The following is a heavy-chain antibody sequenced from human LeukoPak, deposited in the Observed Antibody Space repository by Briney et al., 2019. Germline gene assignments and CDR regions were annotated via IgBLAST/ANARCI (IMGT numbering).Heavy chain of an antibody. Sequence: GGSLRLSCAASGFAFSDYVMNWVRQAPGKGLEWVSAISASGGSTYYASSVKGRFTISRDNSKNTLYLQMNSLRADDTAVYYCAKVGYYYGSGSYCLDYWGQGTLVTVSS. CDR3: AKVGYYYGSGSYCLDY. V-gene: IGHV3-23*01. J-gene: IGHJ4*02. D-gene: IGHD3-10*01. CDR2: ISASGGST. CDR1: GFAFSDYV.